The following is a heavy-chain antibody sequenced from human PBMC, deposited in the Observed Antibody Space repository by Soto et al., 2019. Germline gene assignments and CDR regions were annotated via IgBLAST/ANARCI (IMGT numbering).Heavy chain of an antibody. CDR3: ARDLGNKHYYYFY. CDR1: GGTFSTYA. D-gene: IGHD2-21*02. Sequence: SVKVSCKASGGTFSTYAISWVRQAPGQGLEWMGGIIPMFGTANYAQKFQGRVTITADESTSTAYMELSSLRSEDTAVYYCARDLGNKHYYYFYWGQGTLVTVSS. CDR2: IIPMFGTA. V-gene: IGHV1-69*13. J-gene: IGHJ4*02.